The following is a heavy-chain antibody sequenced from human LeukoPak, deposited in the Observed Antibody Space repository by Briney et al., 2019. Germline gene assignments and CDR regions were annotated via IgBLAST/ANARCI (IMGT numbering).Heavy chain of an antibody. CDR3: ATPSWDCSSTSCYFDY. CDR2: IWYDGSNK. V-gene: IGHV3-33*01. D-gene: IGHD2-2*01. CDR1: GFTFSSYG. Sequence: GGSLRLSCAASGFTFSSYGMHWVRQAPGKGLEGVAVIWYDGSNKYYADSVKGRFTISRDNSKNTLYLQMNSLRAEDTAVYSCATPSWDCSSTSCYFDYWGQGTLVTVSS. J-gene: IGHJ4*02.